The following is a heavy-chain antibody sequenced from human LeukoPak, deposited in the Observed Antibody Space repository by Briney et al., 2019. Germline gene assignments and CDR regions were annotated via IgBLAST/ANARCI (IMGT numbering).Heavy chain of an antibody. J-gene: IGHJ4*02. CDR1: VFSFTNYW. CDR3: TRGFYFDY. CDR2: IYPGDSDT. V-gene: IGHV5-51*01. D-gene: IGHD3-10*01. Sequence: GESLKISCKASVFSFTNYWIAWVRQKPGEGLEWMGNIYPGDSDTRYNPSFQGQVTISADTSIKTAYLPWSSLYYCARRAGGNTRGFYFDYWGQGSLVTVSS.